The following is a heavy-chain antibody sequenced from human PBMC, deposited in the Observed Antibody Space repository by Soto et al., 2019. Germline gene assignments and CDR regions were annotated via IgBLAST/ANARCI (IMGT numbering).Heavy chain of an antibody. CDR1: GGSISSYY. CDR3: ARGGGVYYFDY. J-gene: IGHJ4*02. V-gene: IGHV4-59*01. CDR2: IYYSGIT. Sequence: QVQLQESGPGLVKPSETLSLTCTVSGGSISSYYWSWIRQPPGKGLEWIGYIYYSGITDYNPSLKSRHTTTVDTSTSPFSLKLRSVTAADTAVYYCARGGGVYYFDYWGQGTRVTVSS. D-gene: IGHD2-8*02.